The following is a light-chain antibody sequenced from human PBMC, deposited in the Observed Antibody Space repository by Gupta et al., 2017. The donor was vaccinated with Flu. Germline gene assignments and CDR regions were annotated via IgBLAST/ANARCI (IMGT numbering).Light chain of an antibody. CDR2: GAS. J-gene: IGKJ1*01. CDR3: QQYVDAPG. Sequence: EIVLTQSPGTLSLSPGEGATLSCRASQTVSSSYLAWYQQKPGQAPRPLIYGASNRATGIPDRFGGSGSGXDFTLTXSRLEPEDFAVYYCQQYVDAPGFGXGTKVEIK. V-gene: IGKV3-20*01. CDR1: QTVSSSY.